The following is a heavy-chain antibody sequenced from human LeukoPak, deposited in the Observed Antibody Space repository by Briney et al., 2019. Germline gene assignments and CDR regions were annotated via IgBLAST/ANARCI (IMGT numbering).Heavy chain of an antibody. CDR1: GGSISSSSYY. Sequence: SETLSLTCTVSGGSISSSSYYWGWIRQPPGKGLEWIGSIYYSGSTYYNPSLKSRVTISVDTSKNQFSLKLSSVTAADAAVYYCARDWGYSYGFGSGEFDPWDQGTLVTVSS. J-gene: IGHJ5*02. CDR2: IYYSGST. D-gene: IGHD5-18*01. CDR3: ARDWGYSYGFGSGEFDP. V-gene: IGHV4-39*07.